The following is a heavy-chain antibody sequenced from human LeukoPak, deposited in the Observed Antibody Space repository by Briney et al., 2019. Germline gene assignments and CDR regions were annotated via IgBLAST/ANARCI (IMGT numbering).Heavy chain of an antibody. D-gene: IGHD3-10*01. CDR2: IWYDGSNE. CDR3: VRDYYYGSGTKGVFDY. V-gene: IGHV3-33*01. J-gene: IGHJ4*02. Sequence: GGSLRLSCAVSGFTFRNYGMHWVRQAPGKGLEWVSVIWYDGSNEYYADSVKGRFTISRDNSKNTLNLQMNSLRAEDTAVYYCVRDYYYGSGTKGVFDYWGQGTLVTVSS. CDR1: GFTFRNYG.